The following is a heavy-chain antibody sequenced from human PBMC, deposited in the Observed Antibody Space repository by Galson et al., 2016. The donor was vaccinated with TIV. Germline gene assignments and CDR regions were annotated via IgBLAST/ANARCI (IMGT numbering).Heavy chain of an antibody. Sequence: LRLSCAASGFSFSIYNMNWVRQAPGKGLEWISYISTTSSLIYYADSVRGRFTISRDNDKSSLYLQMNSLRAEDTALYYCAREGGDGYNPYSDSWGQGTLVTVSS. J-gene: IGHJ4*02. D-gene: IGHD5-24*01. CDR2: ISTTSSLI. V-gene: IGHV3-48*01. CDR1: GFSFSIYN. CDR3: AREGGDGYNPYSDS.